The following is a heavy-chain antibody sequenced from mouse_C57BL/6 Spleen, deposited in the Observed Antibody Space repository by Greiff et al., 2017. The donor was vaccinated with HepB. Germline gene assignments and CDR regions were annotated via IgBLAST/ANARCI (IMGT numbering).Heavy chain of an antibody. Sequence: QVQLKESGPELVKPGASVKISCKASGYAFSSSWMNWVKQRPGKGLEWIGRIYPGDGDTNYNGKFKGKATLTADKSSSTAYMQLSSLTSEDSAVYFCAAYYSNYAFAYWGQGTLVTVSA. CDR1: GYAFSSSW. J-gene: IGHJ3*01. D-gene: IGHD2-5*01. CDR2: IYPGDGDT. CDR3: AAYYSNYAFAY. V-gene: IGHV1-82*01.